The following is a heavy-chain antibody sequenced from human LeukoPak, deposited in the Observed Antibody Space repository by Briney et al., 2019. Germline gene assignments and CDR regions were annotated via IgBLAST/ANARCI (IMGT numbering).Heavy chain of an antibody. CDR2: INHSGST. Sequence: SETPSLTCAVYGGSFSGYYWSWIRQPPGKGLEWIGEINHSGSTNYNPSLKSRVTISVDTSKNQFSLKLSSVTAADTAVYYCARGAPYYDFWSGYPPRFYYMDVWGKGTTVTVSS. J-gene: IGHJ6*03. CDR3: ARGAPYYDFWSGYPPRFYYMDV. V-gene: IGHV4-34*01. CDR1: GGSFSGYY. D-gene: IGHD3-3*01.